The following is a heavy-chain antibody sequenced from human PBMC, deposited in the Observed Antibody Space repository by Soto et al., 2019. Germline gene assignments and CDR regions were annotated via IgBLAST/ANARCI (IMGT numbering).Heavy chain of an antibody. Sequence: QVQLVQSGAEVKKPGSSVKVSCKASGGTFSNYGSSWVRQAPGQGPEWLGGIIPLFGTANYAQRFQGRVTITADESTSTAYMELSSLRSEDTAVYYCASPRSYYYDSSAERAFDIWGQGTMVTVSS. J-gene: IGHJ3*02. D-gene: IGHD3-22*01. CDR1: GGTFSNYG. CDR2: IIPLFGTA. CDR3: ASPRSYYYDSSAERAFDI. V-gene: IGHV1-69*01.